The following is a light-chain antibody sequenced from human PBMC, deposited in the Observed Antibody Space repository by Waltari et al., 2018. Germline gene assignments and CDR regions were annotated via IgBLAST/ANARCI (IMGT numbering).Light chain of an antibody. CDR1: PSVLYSSNNKNY. J-gene: IGKJ1*01. V-gene: IGKV4-1*01. CDR3: QQYYSTPWT. CDR2: WAS. Sequence: DIVMTQSPDSPAVSLGERATINCKSSPSVLYSSNNKNYLAWYQQKPGQPPKLLIYWASTRESGVPDRFSGSGSGTDFSLTISSLQAEDVAVYYCQQYYSTPWTFGQGTKVEIK.